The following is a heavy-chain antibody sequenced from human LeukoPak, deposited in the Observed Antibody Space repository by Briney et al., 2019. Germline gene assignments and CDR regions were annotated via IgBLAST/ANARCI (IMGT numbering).Heavy chain of an antibody. Sequence: GGSLRLSCAASGLTFSTYWMHWVRQDPGKGLVWVSRISSDASITSYADPVKGRFTISRDNAKNTLYLQMNSLRAEDTAVYYCARDLESGSYYTAPETQHGQFDYWGQGTLVTVSS. J-gene: IGHJ4*02. V-gene: IGHV3-74*01. CDR1: GLTFSTYW. CDR2: ISSDASIT. CDR3: ARDLESGSYYTAPETQHGQFDY. D-gene: IGHD1-26*01.